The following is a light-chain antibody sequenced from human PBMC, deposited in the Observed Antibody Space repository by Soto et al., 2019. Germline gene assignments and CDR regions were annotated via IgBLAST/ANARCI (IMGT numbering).Light chain of an antibody. CDR3: QQYNSYSL. J-gene: IGKJ1*01. V-gene: IGKV1-5*03. Sequence: DIQITQSPSTLSASVGDRVAITCRASDNIAPWVAWYQQKPGKAPKLLIYKAANLADEVPSRFAGSGSGTEFTLTISSLQPDDFATYYCQQYNSYSLFGQGTKVDI. CDR1: DNIAPW. CDR2: KAA.